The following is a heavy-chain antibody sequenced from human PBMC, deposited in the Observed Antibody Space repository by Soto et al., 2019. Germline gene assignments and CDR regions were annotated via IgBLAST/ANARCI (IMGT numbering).Heavy chain of an antibody. D-gene: IGHD6-13*01. Sequence: QVQLVESGGGVVQPGRSLRLSCAASGFTFSSYGMHWVRQAPGKGLEWVAVISYDGSNKYYADSVKGRFIISRDNSKNTLYLQMNSLRAEDTAVYYCAKVYSSSWYDRGLFDYWGQGTLVTVSS. CDR3: AKVYSSSWYDRGLFDY. CDR2: ISYDGSNK. CDR1: GFTFSSYG. V-gene: IGHV3-30*18. J-gene: IGHJ4*02.